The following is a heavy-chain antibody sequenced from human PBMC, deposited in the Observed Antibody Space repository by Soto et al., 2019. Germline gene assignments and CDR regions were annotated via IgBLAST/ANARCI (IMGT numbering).Heavy chain of an antibody. Sequence: SXTLSLTCDVRVDSLTGYSCSWLRQPPGKGLEWIGEINFQGTTNYHPSLRTRVSMSVDTSKSQISLNMSSVTAADTALYFCARKLQGSVRLVEWFSYMRFDPWGPGTLVTVSS. J-gene: IGHJ5*02. CDR2: INFQGTT. V-gene: IGHV4-34*01. CDR3: ARKLQGSVRLVEWFSYMRFDP. CDR1: VDSLTGYS. D-gene: IGHD3-3*01.